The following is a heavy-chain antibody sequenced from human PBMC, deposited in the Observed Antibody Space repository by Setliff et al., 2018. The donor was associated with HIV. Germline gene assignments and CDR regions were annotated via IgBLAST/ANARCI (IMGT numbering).Heavy chain of an antibody. D-gene: IGHD6-19*01. V-gene: IGHV7-4-1*02. Sequence: ASVKVSCKASGYTFTNYGISWVRQAPGQGLEWMGWINTNTGNPTYAQGFTGRFVFSLDTSVSTAYLQISSLKAEDTAVYYCARDPANSGGWDWGQGTLVTVSS. CDR1: GYTFTNYG. CDR2: INTNTGNP. J-gene: IGHJ4*02. CDR3: ARDPANSGGWD.